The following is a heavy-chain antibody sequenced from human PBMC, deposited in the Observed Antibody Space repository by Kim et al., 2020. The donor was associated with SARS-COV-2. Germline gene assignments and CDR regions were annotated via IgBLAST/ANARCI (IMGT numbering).Heavy chain of an antibody. Sequence: GGSLRLSCAASGLTFSSYWMHWVRQAPGKGLVWVSRINSDGSSTSYADSVKGRFIISRDNAKNTLFLQMNSLRAEDTAVYYCAQGTYYFDYWGQGTLVTVSS. CDR2: INSDGSST. V-gene: IGHV3-74*01. J-gene: IGHJ4*02. CDR1: GLTFSSYW. CDR3: AQGTYYFDY.